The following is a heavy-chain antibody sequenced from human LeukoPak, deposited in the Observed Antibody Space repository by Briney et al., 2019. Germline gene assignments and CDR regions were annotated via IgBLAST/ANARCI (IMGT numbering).Heavy chain of an antibody. CDR2: IYYSGST. Sequence: SETLSLTCTVSGGSISSSGYYWGWIRQPPGKGLEWIGYIYYSGSTNYNPSLKSRVTISVDTSNNQFSLKLSSVTAADTAVYYCARESARPYDFWSGYPGVWFDPWGQGTLVTVSS. V-gene: IGHV4-61*05. D-gene: IGHD3-3*01. J-gene: IGHJ5*02. CDR1: GGSISSSGYY. CDR3: ARESARPYDFWSGYPGVWFDP.